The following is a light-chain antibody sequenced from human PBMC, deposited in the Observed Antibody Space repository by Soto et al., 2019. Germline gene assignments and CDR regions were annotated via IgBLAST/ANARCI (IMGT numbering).Light chain of an antibody. V-gene: IGLV4-69*01. J-gene: IGLJ3*02. CDR3: QTWGTGIWV. Sequence: QSVLTQSPSASASLGASVKLTCTLSSGYSTYGIAWHQQQPEKGPRFLMKLNSDGSHNKGDGIPDRFSGSSSGAERYLTISSLQLEDEADYSCQTWGTGIWVFGGGTKLTVL. CDR2: LNSDGSH. CDR1: SGYSTYG.